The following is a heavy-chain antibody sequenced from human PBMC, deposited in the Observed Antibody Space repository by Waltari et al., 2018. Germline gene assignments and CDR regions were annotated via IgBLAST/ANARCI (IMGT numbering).Heavy chain of an antibody. D-gene: IGHD3-10*01. CDR2: IKQDGRDM. J-gene: IGHJ4*02. Sequence: EVQLVESGGGLVQPGGSLSLSCLVSGFTFSDYWMSWVRPAPGKGLEWVDHIKQDGRDMNCAESVSGRFTICRYKSKNELYLQMNSLGAEDTSVYYCARDVGNVGGYYWGQGTLVTVSS. CDR3: ARDVGNVGGYY. V-gene: IGHV3-7*01. CDR1: GFTFSDYW.